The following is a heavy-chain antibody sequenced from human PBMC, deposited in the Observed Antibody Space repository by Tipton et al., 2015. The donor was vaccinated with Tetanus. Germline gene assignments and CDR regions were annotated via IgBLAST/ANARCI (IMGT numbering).Heavy chain of an antibody. CDR3: ARHSGWYNFFTGVDA. J-gene: IGHJ6*02. CDR2: IYFSGHT. Sequence: TLSLTCTVSGGSISSFYWSWIRQSPGKGLEWLGYIYFSGHTKYNPSLQSRVTFSVDTSQNQVSLQLTSVTAADTAVYYCARHSGWYNFFTGVDAWGQGTAVTVSS. CDR1: GGSISSFY. V-gene: IGHV4-59*01. D-gene: IGHD6-19*01.